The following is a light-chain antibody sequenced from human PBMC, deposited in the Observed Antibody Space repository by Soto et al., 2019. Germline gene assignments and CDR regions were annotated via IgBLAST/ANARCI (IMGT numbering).Light chain of an antibody. CDR2: GAS. J-gene: IGKJ1*01. CDR3: LHYYEWPRWT. V-gene: IGKV3-15*01. CDR1: QGVSRK. Sequence: IFMTQSTATLSVAPGDRVTFSCRASQGVSRKLAWYQHKPGQAPRLLISGASTGATGIPARFSGSGTGTEFTLTISSLQSEDFAVYYCLHYYEWPRWTFGQGTKVDIK.